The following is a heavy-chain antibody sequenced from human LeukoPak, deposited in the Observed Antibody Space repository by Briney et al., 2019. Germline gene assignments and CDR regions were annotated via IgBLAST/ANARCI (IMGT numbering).Heavy chain of an antibody. CDR3: AKDPSAAAGTENDY. V-gene: IGHV3-48*01. D-gene: IGHD6-13*01. CDR1: GFTFSSYS. J-gene: IGHJ4*02. CDR2: ISSGGSTI. Sequence: GGSLRLSCAASGFTFSSYSMNWVRQAPGKGLEWVSYISSGGSTISHADSVKGRFTISRDNSKNTLYLQMNSLRAEDTAVYYCAKDPSAAAGTENDYWGQGTLVTVSS.